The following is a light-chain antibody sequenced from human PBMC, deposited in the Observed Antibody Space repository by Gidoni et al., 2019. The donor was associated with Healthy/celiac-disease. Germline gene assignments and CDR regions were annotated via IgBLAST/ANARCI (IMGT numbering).Light chain of an antibody. J-gene: IGKJ5*01. CDR2: GAS. Sequence: EIVLTQSPGTLSLSPGERATLSCRARQSVSSSYLAWYQQKPGQAPRLLIAGASSRATVIPDRFSGSGSGTDFTLTISRLEPEDFAVYYCQQYGSSPPITFGQXTRLEIK. CDR3: QQYGSSPPIT. CDR1: QSVSSSY. V-gene: IGKV3-20*01.